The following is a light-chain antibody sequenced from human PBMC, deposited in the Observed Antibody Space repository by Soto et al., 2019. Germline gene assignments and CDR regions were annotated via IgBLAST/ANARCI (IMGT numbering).Light chain of an antibody. CDR1: SSNIGAGYD. CDR3: QSYDSSLSGYV. Sequence: QSVLTQPPSVSGAPGQGVTISCTGSSSNIGAGYDVHWYQQVPGKVPKPLIYGNNNRPSGVPDRFSGSKSGTSASLAITGLQAEDEAYYYCQSYDSSLSGYVFGTGTKVTVL. J-gene: IGLJ1*01. CDR2: GNN. V-gene: IGLV1-40*01.